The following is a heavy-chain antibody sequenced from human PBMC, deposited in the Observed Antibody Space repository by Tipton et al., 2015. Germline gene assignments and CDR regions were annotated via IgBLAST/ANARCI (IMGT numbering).Heavy chain of an antibody. V-gene: IGHV3-48*03. J-gene: IGHJ4*02. CDR2: ISTSGTTI. CDR1: GFTFNNFE. CDR3: ARVYSSGWHFDY. Sequence: SLRLSCAASGFTFNNFEMHWVRQTPGKGLEWVSYISTSGTTIYYTDSVEGRFTISRDNAKSSLYLQMNSLRAEDTAVYYCARVYSSGWHFDYWGQGTLVTVSS. D-gene: IGHD6-19*01.